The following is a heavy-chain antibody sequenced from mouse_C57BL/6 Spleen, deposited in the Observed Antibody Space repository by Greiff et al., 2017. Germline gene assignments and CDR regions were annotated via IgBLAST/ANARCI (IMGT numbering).Heavy chain of an antibody. Sequence: VQLQQSGTVLARPGASVKMSCKTSGYTFTSYWMHWVKQRPGQGLEWIGAIYPGNSDTSYNQKFKGKAKLTAVTSASTAYMELSSLTNEDSAVYYGTRGYSNFLDYWGQGTTLTVSS. J-gene: IGHJ2*01. V-gene: IGHV1-5*01. CDR1: GYTFTSYW. CDR3: TRGYSNFLDY. D-gene: IGHD2-5*01. CDR2: IYPGNSDT.